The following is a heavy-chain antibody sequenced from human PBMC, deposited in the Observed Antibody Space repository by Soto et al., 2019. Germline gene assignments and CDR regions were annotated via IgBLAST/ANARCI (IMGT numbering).Heavy chain of an antibody. V-gene: IGHV1-69*13. D-gene: IGHD2-15*01. CDR1: GGTFSSYA. CDR3: ARGGGYCSGGSCDPPNYYYGMDV. CDR2: IIPIFGTA. Sequence: SVKVSCKASGGTFSSYAISWVRQAPGQGLEWMGGIIPIFGTANYAQKFQGRVTITADESTSTAYMELSSLRSEDTAVYYCARGGGYCSGGSCDPPNYYYGMDVWGQGTTVTVSS. J-gene: IGHJ6*02.